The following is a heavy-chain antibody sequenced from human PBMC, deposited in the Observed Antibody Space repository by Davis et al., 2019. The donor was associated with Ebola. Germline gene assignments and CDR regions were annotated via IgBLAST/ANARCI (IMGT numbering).Heavy chain of an antibody. CDR3: ARDSTTVVSQKQFDY. CDR1: GLTFSSYS. J-gene: IGHJ4*02. CDR2: ISSSSSTI. D-gene: IGHD4-23*01. Sequence: PGGSLRLSCAASGLTFSSYSMNWVRQAPGKGLEWVSYISSSSSTIYYADSVKGRFTISRDNAKNSLYLQMNSLRDEDTAVYYCARDSTTVVSQKQFDYWGQGTLVTVSS. V-gene: IGHV3-48*02.